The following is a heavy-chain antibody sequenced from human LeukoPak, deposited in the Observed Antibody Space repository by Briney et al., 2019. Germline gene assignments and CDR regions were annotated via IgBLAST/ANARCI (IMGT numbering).Heavy chain of an antibody. CDR2: ISYSGST. CDR3: ARHIPVIWSSGYYYGMDV. D-gene: IGHD3-3*01. V-gene: IGHV4-59*08. J-gene: IGHJ6*02. CDR1: GGSISNYY. Sequence: SETLSLTCTVSGGSISNYYWSWIRQPPGKGLEWIGYISYSGSTNYNPSLRSRVAISEDTSRNQFSLRLNSVTAADTAAYYCARHIPVIWSSGYYYGMDVWGQGTTVTVSS.